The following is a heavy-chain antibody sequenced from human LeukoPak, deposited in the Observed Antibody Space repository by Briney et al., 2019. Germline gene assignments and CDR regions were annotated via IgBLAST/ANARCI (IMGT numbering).Heavy chain of an antibody. V-gene: IGHV3-7*01. J-gene: IGHJ4*02. D-gene: IGHD6-19*01. CDR2: IKQDGSEK. Sequence: PGGSLRLSCAASGFTFSSFWMTWVRQAPGKGLEWVANIKQDGSEKFYVDSVRGRFTISRDNAKNSLYLQMNSLRAEDTAIYYCSRSSIAVAWNWGQGTLVTVSS. CDR3: SRSSIAVAWN. CDR1: GFTFSSFW.